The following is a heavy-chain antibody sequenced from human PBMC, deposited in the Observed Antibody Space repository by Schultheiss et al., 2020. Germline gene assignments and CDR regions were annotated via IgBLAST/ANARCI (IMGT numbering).Heavy chain of an antibody. Sequence: SETLSLTCTVSGGSISSSSYYWGWIRQPPGKGLEWIGSIYYSGSTYYNPSLKSRVTISLDTSENQFSLRLSSVTAADTAVYYCARFRIGAAAAHYGMDVWGQGTTVTVSS. CDR1: GGSISSSSYY. CDR2: IYYSGST. CDR3: ARFRIGAAAAHYGMDV. V-gene: IGHV4-39*07. J-gene: IGHJ6*02. D-gene: IGHD6-13*01.